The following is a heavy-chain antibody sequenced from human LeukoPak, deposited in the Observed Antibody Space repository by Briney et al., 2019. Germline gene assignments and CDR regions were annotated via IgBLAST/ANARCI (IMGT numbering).Heavy chain of an antibody. D-gene: IGHD6-19*01. J-gene: IGHJ4*02. CDR2: IYPGDSDT. Sequence: GESLKISCKGSGYSFTSYWIGWVRQMPGKGLEWMGIIYPGDSDTRYSPSFQGQVTISADKSISTAYLQWSSLKASDTATYYCARRWASSGWIFDYWGQGTLVTVSS. CDR1: GYSFTSYW. CDR3: ARRWASSGWIFDY. V-gene: IGHV5-51*01.